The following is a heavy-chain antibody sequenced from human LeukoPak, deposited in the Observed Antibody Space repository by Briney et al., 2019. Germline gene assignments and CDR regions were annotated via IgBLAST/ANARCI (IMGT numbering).Heavy chain of an antibody. J-gene: IGHJ4*02. CDR1: GGSIRSSYYY. D-gene: IGHD3-22*01. CDR3: ARGGGGYYYIQTRYFDY. Sequence: TSETLSLTCTVSGGSIRSSYYYWGWIRQPPGKGLEWIGEINHSGSTNYNPTLKSRVTISVDTSKNQFSLKLSSVTAADTAVYYCARGGGGYYYIQTRYFDYWGQGTLVTVSS. V-gene: IGHV4-39*07. CDR2: INHSGST.